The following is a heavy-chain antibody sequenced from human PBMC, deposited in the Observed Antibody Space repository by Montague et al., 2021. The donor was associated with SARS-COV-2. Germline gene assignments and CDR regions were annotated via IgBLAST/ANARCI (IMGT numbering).Heavy chain of an antibody. J-gene: IGHJ3*02. CDR3: ARETMTADAFDI. CDR2: FYIVGST. Sequence: SETLSLTCTVSGSSFLSSDWGWILQSPGKGLFLIGYFYIVGSTDYNPSLKSRATISRDTSKNQFSPKVRSVTAADTAVYYCARETMTADAFDIWGQGTMVTVSS. V-gene: IGHV4-59*01. D-gene: IGHD1-14*01. CDR1: GSSFLSSD.